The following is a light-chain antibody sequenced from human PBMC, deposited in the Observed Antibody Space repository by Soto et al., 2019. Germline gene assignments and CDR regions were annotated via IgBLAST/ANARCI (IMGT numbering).Light chain of an antibody. Sequence: NFMLTQPHSVSESPGKTVTISCTRSSGGITTNAVQWYQQRPGSAPTIVIYEDNQRPSEVPDRFSGSIDFSSNSASLTISGLKTEVEPDYYCQSYDSSGVVFGGGTMLTVL. CDR3: QSYDSSGVV. CDR1: SGGITTNA. J-gene: IGLJ2*01. CDR2: EDN. V-gene: IGLV6-57*04.